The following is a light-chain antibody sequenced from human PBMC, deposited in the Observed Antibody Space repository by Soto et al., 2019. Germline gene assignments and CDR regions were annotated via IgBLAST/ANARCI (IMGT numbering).Light chain of an antibody. Sequence: EIVMTQSPATLSESKGERATLSCRASQSVSSNLAWYQQKPGQAPRLLIYGASTRATGIPARFSGSGSGTEFTLTISSLQSEDFAVYYCQQYNNWPQTFGQGTK. CDR3: QQYNNWPQT. CDR2: GAS. V-gene: IGKV3-15*01. CDR1: QSVSSN. J-gene: IGKJ1*01.